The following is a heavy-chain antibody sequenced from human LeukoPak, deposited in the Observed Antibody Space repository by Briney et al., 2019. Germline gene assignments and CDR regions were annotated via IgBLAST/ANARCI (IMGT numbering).Heavy chain of an antibody. CDR3: ARARGRGEYFDP. D-gene: IGHD3-10*01. J-gene: IGHJ5*02. CDR2: IFSGGGA. Sequence: GGSLRLSCAASGFAVSSNYMSWVRQAPGKGLEWVSIIFSGGGAYYADSVKGRFTISRDSSKNTLYLQMNSLRAEDTAVYYCARARGRGEYFDPWGQGTLVTVSS. CDR1: GFAVSSNY. V-gene: IGHV3-53*01.